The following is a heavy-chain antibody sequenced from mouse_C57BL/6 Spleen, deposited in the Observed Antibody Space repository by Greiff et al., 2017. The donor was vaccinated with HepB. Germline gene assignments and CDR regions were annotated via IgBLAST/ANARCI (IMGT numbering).Heavy chain of an antibody. CDR2: IWSGGST. CDR3: ARNPYYSKDYYAMDY. J-gene: IGHJ4*01. V-gene: IGHV2-2*01. Sequence: VQLVESGPGLVQPSQSLSITCTVSGFSLTSYGVHWVRQSPGKGLEWLGVIWSGGSTDYNAAFISRLSISKDNSKSQVFFKMNSLQADDTAIYYCARNPYYSKDYYAMDYWGQGTSVTVSS. D-gene: IGHD2-5*01. CDR1: GFSLTSYG.